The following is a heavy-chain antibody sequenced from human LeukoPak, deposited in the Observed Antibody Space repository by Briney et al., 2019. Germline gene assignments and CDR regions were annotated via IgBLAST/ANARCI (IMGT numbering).Heavy chain of an antibody. D-gene: IGHD6-19*01. CDR1: GGSISSYY. J-gene: IGHJ4*02. CDR2: IYYNGGT. V-gene: IGHV4-59*12. Sequence: SETLSLTCTVSGGSISSYYWSWIRQPPGKGLEWIGYIYYNGGTNYNPSLKSRVTISVDTSKNQFSLKLSSVTAADTAVYYCARGRGRIAVAGTYYFDYWGQGTLVTVSS. CDR3: ARGRGRIAVAGTYYFDY.